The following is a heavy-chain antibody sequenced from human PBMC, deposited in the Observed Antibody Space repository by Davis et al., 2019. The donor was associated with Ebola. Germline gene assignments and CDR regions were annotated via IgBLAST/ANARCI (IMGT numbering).Heavy chain of an antibody. CDR1: GFTFSSYA. V-gene: IGHV3-74*01. CDR2: INSDGSST. Sequence: HTGGSLRLSCAASGFTFSSYAMHWVRHAPGKGLVWVSRINSDGSSTSYADSVKGRSTISRDNARNSLYLQMNSLRVEDTATYYCARNLGFFRLDAWGQGTLVAVPS. D-gene: IGHD3-3*01. J-gene: IGHJ5*02. CDR3: ARNLGFFRLDA.